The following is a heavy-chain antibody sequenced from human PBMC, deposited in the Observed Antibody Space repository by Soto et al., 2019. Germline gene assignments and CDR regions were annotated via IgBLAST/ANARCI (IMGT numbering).Heavy chain of an antibody. CDR2: IYYSGST. J-gene: IGHJ4*02. CDR3: ARAPRSRAAAGAYYFDY. D-gene: IGHD6-13*01. CDR1: GGSISSGGYY. Sequence: PSETLSLTCTVSGGSISSGGYYWSWIRQHPGKGLEWIGYIYYSGSTYYNPSLKSRVTISVDTSKNQFSLKLSSVTAADTAVYYCARAPRSRAAAGAYYFDYWGQGTLVTVSS. V-gene: IGHV4-31*03.